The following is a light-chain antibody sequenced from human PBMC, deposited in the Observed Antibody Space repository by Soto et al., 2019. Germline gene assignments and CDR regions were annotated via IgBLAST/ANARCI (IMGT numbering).Light chain of an antibody. CDR1: QGIASY. CDR3: QQHN. CDR2: AAS. V-gene: IGKV1-9*01. J-gene: IGKJ5*01. Sequence: IQLTQSPSSLSASVGDRFPITCRASQGIASYLAWYQQQPVKAPKLLISAASTLHSGVPSRSSGSGSLSDFTLTTSSLPPEDFATCYCQQHNIGHGTRLEIK.